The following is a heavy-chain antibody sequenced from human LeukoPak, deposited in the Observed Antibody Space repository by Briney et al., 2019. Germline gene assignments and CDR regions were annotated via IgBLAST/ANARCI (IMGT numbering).Heavy chain of an antibody. D-gene: IGHD2-21*02. J-gene: IGHJ4*02. CDR3: ARADPGEYCGGDCYSGYFDY. Sequence: GGSLRLSCAASGFTFDDYAMHWVRQAPGKGLEWVSGISWNSGSIGYADSVKGRFTISRDNSKNTLYLQMNSLRAEDTAVYYCARADPGEYCGGDCYSGYFDYWGQGTLVTVSS. V-gene: IGHV3-9*01. CDR2: ISWNSGSI. CDR1: GFTFDDYA.